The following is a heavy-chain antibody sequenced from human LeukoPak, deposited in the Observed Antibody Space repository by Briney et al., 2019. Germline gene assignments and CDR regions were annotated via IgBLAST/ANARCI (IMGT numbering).Heavy chain of an antibody. Sequence: GASVKVSCKASGYTFTSYYMHWVRQAPGQGLEWMGIINPSGGSTSYAQKFQGRVTMTRDMSTSTVYMELSSLRSEDTAVYYCARRGLGNWFDPWGQGTLVTVSS. D-gene: IGHD5/OR15-5a*01. V-gene: IGHV1-46*01. J-gene: IGHJ5*02. CDR3: ARRGLGNWFDP. CDR2: INPSGGST. CDR1: GYTFTSYY.